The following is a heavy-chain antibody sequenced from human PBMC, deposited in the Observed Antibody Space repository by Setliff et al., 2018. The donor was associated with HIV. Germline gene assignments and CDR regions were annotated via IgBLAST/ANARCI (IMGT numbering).Heavy chain of an antibody. D-gene: IGHD3-3*01. CDR1: GFTFRNYK. J-gene: IGHJ6*02. CDR2: ISIGSGGAI. Sequence: PGGSLRLSCAASGFTFRNYKFNWVRQAPGRGLEWVSSISIGSGGAIDYADSVQGRFTISRDDSKNSVYLQMNTLGAEDTAVYYCARDYLYYNLYNGSPVYGMDVWGQGTTVTVSS. V-gene: IGHV3-48*03. CDR3: ARDYLYYNLYNGSPVYGMDV.